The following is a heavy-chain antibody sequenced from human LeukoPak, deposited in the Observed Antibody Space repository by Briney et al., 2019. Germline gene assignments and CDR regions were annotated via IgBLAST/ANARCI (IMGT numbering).Heavy chain of an antibody. J-gene: IGHJ3*02. CDR1: GYTFTSYA. CDR3: ASDRTALTSRYCSGGSCYLRDAFDI. D-gene: IGHD2-15*01. CDR2: INTNTGHP. V-gene: IGHV7-4-1*02. Sequence: ASVKVSCKASGYTFTSYAMNWMRQAPGQGLEWMGWINTNTGHPTYAQGFTGRFVFSLDTSVSTAYLQISSLKAEDTAVYYCASDRTALTSRYCSGGSCYLRDAFDIWGQGTMVTVSS.